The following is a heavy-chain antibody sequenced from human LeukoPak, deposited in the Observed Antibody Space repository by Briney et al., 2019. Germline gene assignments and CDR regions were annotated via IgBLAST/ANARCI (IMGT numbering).Heavy chain of an antibody. CDR3: ARDSPYYDFWSGYSRPLDY. J-gene: IGHJ4*02. CDR2: IDSSGGYM. D-gene: IGHD3-3*01. Sequence: GGSLRLSCEASGFTFNTYSMNWARQAPGKGLEWVSSIDSSGGYMFYADSVKGRFIISRDNAKDSLYLQMNSLRAEDTAVYYCARDSPYYDFWSGYSRPLDYWGQGTLVTVSS. CDR1: GFTFNTYS. V-gene: IGHV3-21*06.